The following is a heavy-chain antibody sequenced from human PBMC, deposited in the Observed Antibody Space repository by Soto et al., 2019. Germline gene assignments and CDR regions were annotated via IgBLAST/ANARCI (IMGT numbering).Heavy chain of an antibody. J-gene: IGHJ4*02. CDR1: GFIFSNYA. CDR3: ARGTGSGSFVIDY. D-gene: IGHD3-10*01. V-gene: IGHV3-33*01. CDR2: IWSDGSYE. Sequence: QVQLVESGGGVVQPGRSLRLSCAASGFIFSNYAMHWVRQVPGQGLEWLALIWSDGSYENYAESVKGRFTISRDNSKNTLYLQMNSLIVEDTAVYCCARGTGSGSFVIDYWGQGTLVTVSS.